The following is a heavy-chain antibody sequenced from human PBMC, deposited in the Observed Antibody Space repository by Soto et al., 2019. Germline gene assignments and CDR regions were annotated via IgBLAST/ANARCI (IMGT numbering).Heavy chain of an antibody. CDR2: IYYSGST. V-gene: IGHV4-39*01. CDR1: GGSISSSSYY. Sequence: SETLSLTXTVSGGSISSSSYYWGWIRQPPGKGLEWIGSIYYSGSTYYNPSLKSRVTISVDTSKNQFSLKLSSVTAADTAVYYCAGHEYSSQLTNWFDPWGQGTLVTVSS. J-gene: IGHJ5*02. D-gene: IGHD6-6*01. CDR3: AGHEYSSQLTNWFDP.